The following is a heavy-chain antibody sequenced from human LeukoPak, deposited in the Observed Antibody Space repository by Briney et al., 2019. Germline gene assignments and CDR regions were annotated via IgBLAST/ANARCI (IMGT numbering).Heavy chain of an antibody. D-gene: IGHD6-13*01. J-gene: IGHJ4*02. CDR3: AREVVAAAGTVDY. CDR1: GGSISSYY. V-gene: IGHV4-59*01. CDR2: IYYSGST. Sequence: SETLSLTCTVSGGSISSYYWSWIRQPPGKGLEWIGYIYYSGSTNYNPSLKSRVTISVDTSKNQFSLKLSSVTAADTAVYYCAREVVAAAGTVDYWGQGALVIVSS.